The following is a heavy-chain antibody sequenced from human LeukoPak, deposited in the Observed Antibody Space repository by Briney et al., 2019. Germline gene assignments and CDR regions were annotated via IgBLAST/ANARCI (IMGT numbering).Heavy chain of an antibody. CDR1: GGSISTSGYY. D-gene: IGHD2-21*02. V-gene: IGHV4-39*07. CDR2: IYYSGST. CDR3: ARDGGDTYYYYYMDV. Sequence: SETLSLTCTVSGGSISTSGYYWGWIRQPPGKGLEWIASIYYSGSTYYNPSLKSRVTISVDTSKNQFSLKLSSVTAADTAVYYCARDGGDTYYYYYMDVWGKGTTVTVSS. J-gene: IGHJ6*03.